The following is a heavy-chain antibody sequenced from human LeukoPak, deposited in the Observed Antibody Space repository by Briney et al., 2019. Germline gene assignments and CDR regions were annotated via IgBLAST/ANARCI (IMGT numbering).Heavy chain of an antibody. CDR1: GYIFTHYW. CDR3: ARQSRDGSKARGYYFDY. CDR2: IYPADSDT. J-gene: IGHJ4*02. Sequence: GESLKISCQVSGYIFTHYWIGWVRQMPRNGLESMGIIYPADSDTTYSPSFQGQVTISADKSISTVYLQWSSLKASDTAVYYCARQSRDGSKARGYYFDYWGQGTLVTVSS. D-gene: IGHD3-10*01. V-gene: IGHV5-51*01.